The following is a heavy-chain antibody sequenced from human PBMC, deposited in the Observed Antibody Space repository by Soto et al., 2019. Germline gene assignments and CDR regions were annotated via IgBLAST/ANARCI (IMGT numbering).Heavy chain of an antibody. CDR3: RSSTSCYDESCVDV. CDR2: LYHIGGT. Sequence: SETLSLTCAVSGYSISSGNYWAWIRQPPGRGLEWIGSLYHIGGTHYNTSLKSRVTISVDTSKNHFSLELSSVTAADTAIYYCRSSTSCYDESCVDVWGQGTMVTVSS. D-gene: IGHD2-2*01. J-gene: IGHJ6*02. CDR1: GYSISSGNY. V-gene: IGHV4-38-2*01.